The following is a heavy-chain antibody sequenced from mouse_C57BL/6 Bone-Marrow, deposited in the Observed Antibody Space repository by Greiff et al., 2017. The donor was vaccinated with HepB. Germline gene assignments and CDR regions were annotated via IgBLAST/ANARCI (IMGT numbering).Heavy chain of an antibody. D-gene: IGHD2-2*01. CDR1: GFTFSSYG. CDR2: ISSGGSYT. Sequence: EVQLQESGGDLVKPGGSLKLSCAASGFTFSSYGMSWVRQTTDKRLEWVATISSGGSYTYYPDSVKGRFTISRDNAKNTLYLQMSSLKSEDTAMYYCASPVGSYDYWGQGTTLTVSS. J-gene: IGHJ2*01. CDR3: ASPVGSYDY. V-gene: IGHV5-6*01.